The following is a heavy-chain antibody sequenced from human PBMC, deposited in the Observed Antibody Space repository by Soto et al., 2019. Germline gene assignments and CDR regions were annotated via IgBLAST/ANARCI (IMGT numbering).Heavy chain of an antibody. CDR2: FYYTGGT. J-gene: IGHJ4*02. D-gene: IGHD3-3*01. Sequence: XETLSLTCTVSGASISSRRFYWGWVRQPPGKGLEWIVSFYYTGGTYSTYYNPSLKSRVTISVDTSKSQFSLNLRSVTAADTAVYYCASPRQGNYDFLSGYYALDYWGQGTLVTVSS. CDR1: GASISSRRFY. V-gene: IGHV4-39*01. CDR3: ASPRQGNYDFLSGYYALDY.